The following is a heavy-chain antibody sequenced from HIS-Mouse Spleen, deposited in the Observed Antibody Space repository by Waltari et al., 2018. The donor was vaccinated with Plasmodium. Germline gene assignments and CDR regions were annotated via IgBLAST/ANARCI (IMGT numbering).Heavy chain of an antibody. CDR3: ARVTPGNSSSSWGSRETPFDY. CDR2: IFSNDEK. J-gene: IGHJ4*02. V-gene: IGHV2-26*01. D-gene: IGHD6-6*01. CDR1: GFSLSNARMG. Sequence: QVTLKESGPVLVKPTETLTLTCTVSGFSLSNARMGVSWIRQPPGKALGWLAHIFSNDEKSYSTSRKSRLTIAKDTSKSQVVLTMTNMDPVDTATYCCARVTPGNSSSSWGSRETPFDYWGQGTLVTVSS.